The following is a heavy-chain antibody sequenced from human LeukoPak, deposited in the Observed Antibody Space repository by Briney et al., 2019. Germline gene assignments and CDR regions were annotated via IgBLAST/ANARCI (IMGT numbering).Heavy chain of an antibody. Sequence: GGSLRLSCAASGFTFSSYSMNWVRQAPGKGLEWVSSISSSSYMFYADSVKGRFTISRDNAKNSLYLQMNSLRAEDTAVYYCARDSDCSGGSCYSAGFEYWGQGTLVTVSS. CDR2: ISSSSYM. V-gene: IGHV3-21*01. CDR3: ARDSDCSGGSCYSAGFEY. D-gene: IGHD2-15*01. CDR1: GFTFSSYS. J-gene: IGHJ4*02.